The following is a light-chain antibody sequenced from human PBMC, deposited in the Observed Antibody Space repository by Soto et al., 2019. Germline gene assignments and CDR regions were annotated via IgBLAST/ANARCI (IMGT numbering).Light chain of an antibody. J-gene: IGLJ2*01. CDR3: CSYAGSSTYVV. CDR2: EGS. CDR1: SSDVGSYNL. V-gene: IGLV2-23*01. Sequence: QLVLTQPASVSGSPGQSITISCTGTSSDVGSYNLVSWYQQHPGKAPKLMIYEGSKRPSGVSNRFSCSKSGNTASLPISGLQAEDDADYYCCSYAGSSTYVVFGGGTKLTVL.